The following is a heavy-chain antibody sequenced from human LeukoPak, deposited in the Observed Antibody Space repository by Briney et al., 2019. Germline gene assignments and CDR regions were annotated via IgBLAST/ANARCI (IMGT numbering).Heavy chain of an antibody. CDR3: AKGGLSGRFDP. J-gene: IGHJ5*02. D-gene: IGHD3-16*02. CDR1: GFTFSSYA. Sequence: GGSLRLSCAASGFTFSSYAMSWVRQAPGKGLEWVSAISGSGGGTYYADSVKGRFTISRDNSKNTLYLRMNSLRAEDTAVYYCAKGGLSGRFDPWGQGTLVTVSS. V-gene: IGHV3-23*01. CDR2: ISGSGGGT.